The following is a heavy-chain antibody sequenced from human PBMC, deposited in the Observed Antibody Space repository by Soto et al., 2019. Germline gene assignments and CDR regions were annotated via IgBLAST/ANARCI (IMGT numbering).Heavy chain of an antibody. V-gene: IGHV1-8*01. CDR3: ARGVQYFDWLLWYSFDF. Sequence: QVQLVQSGAEVKKPGASVKVSCKASGYTFTSYDINWVRQATGQGLEWMGWMNPNSGNTGYAQKFQGRVTTTGNTSISTAYMELSSLRSEDTAVYYCARGVQYFDWLLWYSFDFWGQGALVTVSS. CDR2: MNPNSGNT. D-gene: IGHD3-9*01. J-gene: IGHJ4*02. CDR1: GYTFTSYD.